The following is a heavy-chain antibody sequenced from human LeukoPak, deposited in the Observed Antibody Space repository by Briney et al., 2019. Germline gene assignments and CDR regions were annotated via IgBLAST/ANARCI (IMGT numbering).Heavy chain of an antibody. CDR1: GGSISSYY. J-gene: IGHJ5*02. V-gene: IGHV4-4*07. D-gene: IGHD3-10*01. CDR3: ARSYGSGSYLWFDP. Sequence: PSETLSLTCTVSGGSISSYYWSWIRQPAGKGLEWIGRIYSSGSTNYNPSLKSRVTMSVDTSKNQFSLKLSSVTAADTAVYYCARSYGSGSYLWFDPWGQGTLVTVSS. CDR2: IYSSGST.